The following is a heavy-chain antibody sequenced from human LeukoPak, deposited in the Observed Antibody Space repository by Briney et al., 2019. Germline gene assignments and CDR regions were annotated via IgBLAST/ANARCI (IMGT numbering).Heavy chain of an antibody. V-gene: IGHV1-18*01. CDR2: ISAYNGNT. CDR3: ARASYYSGPYYFDY. Sequence: ASVKVSCKASGYTFTSYGISWVRQAPGQGLEWMGWISAYNGNTNYAQKLQGRVTTTTDTSTSTAYMELRSLRSDDTAVYYCARASYYSGPYYFDYWGQGTLVTVSS. J-gene: IGHJ4*02. CDR1: GYTFTSYG. D-gene: IGHD1-26*01.